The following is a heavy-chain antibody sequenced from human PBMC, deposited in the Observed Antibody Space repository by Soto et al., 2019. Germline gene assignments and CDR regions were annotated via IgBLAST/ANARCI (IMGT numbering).Heavy chain of an antibody. Sequence: SETLSLTCTVSGGSISSAGYYWSWIRQHPGKGLEWIGYIYYSGRTYYNPSLKSRLTISVDTSKNQFSLKLTSVTAADTAVYFCARAEEYSYGYVFAKWGQGTLGIVSS. V-gene: IGHV4-31*03. CDR1: GGSISSAGYY. D-gene: IGHD5-18*01. J-gene: IGHJ4*02. CDR3: ARAEEYSYGYVFAK. CDR2: IYYSGRT.